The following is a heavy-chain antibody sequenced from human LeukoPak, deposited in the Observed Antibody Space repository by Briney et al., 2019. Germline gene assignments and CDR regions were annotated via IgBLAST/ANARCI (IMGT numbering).Heavy chain of an antibody. J-gene: IGHJ4*02. Sequence: QSGGSLRLSCEVSGFIFSNYGMHWVRQAPGKGLEWLALIWYDGRTKFHADSVKGRFTISRDNSANTLYLQMSSLRVEDTAVYYCARLRPKSGYYDSSGRPFDYWGQGTLVTVSS. CDR1: GFIFSNYG. CDR3: ARLRPKSGYYDSSGRPFDY. V-gene: IGHV3-33*01. D-gene: IGHD3-22*01. CDR2: IWYDGRTK.